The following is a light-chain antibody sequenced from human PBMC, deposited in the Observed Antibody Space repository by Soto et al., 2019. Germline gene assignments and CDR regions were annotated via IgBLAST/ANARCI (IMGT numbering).Light chain of an antibody. Sequence: AIQMTQSPSSLAASVGDRVTITCRASQGIGTDLGWYQQRPGKAPNLLIYEASALRSGAPSRFSGSGSGTVFTLTISSLQPEDFGTYYCLQEHNYPFTFGPGTKV. J-gene: IGKJ3*01. CDR3: LQEHNYPFT. CDR1: QGIGTD. CDR2: EAS. V-gene: IGKV1-6*01.